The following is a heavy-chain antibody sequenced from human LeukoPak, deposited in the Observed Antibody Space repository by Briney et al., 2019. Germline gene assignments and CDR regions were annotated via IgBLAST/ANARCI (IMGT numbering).Heavy chain of an antibody. Sequence: SVKVSCKASGGTFSSYAISWVRQAPGQGLEWMGGIIPIFGTANYAQKFQGRVTITTDESTSTAYMELSSLRPEDTAVYYCARDDPHPGVLWGQGTLVTVSS. CDR3: ARDDPHPGVL. CDR2: IIPIFGTA. V-gene: IGHV1-69*05. CDR1: GGTFSSYA. J-gene: IGHJ4*02. D-gene: IGHD2-8*02.